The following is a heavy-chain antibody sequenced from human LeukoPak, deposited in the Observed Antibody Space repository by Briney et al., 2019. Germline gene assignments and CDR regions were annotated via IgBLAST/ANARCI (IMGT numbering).Heavy chain of an antibody. CDR3: AKDAGGYYYYYMGV. Sequence: GGSLRLSCAASGFTFSTFAMIWVRQPPGKGLEWVSSIFPSGGEIHYADSVRGRFTISRDNAKNSLYLQMNSLRAEDTALYYCAKDAGGYYYYYMGVWGKGTTVTISS. V-gene: IGHV3-23*01. J-gene: IGHJ6*03. CDR2: IFPSGGEI. CDR1: GFTFSTFA.